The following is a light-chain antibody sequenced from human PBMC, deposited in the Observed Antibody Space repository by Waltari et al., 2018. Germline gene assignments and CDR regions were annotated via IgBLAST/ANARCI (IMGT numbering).Light chain of an antibody. CDR3: QVWDSSSDHWL. CDR2: DDS. Sequence: SYVLTQPPSVSVAPGQTATITCGGDNIGSKSVHWYQKKPGQAPVLVIFDDSDRPSGIPERLSGSNADNTATRSINRVEAGDEADYYCQVWDSSSDHWLFGGGTELTVL. V-gene: IGLV3-21*02. CDR1: NIGSKS. J-gene: IGLJ3*02.